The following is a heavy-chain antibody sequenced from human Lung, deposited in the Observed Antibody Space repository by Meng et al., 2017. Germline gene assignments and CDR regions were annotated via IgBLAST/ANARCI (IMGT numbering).Heavy chain of an antibody. D-gene: IGHD2-21*01. V-gene: IGHV4-4*02. J-gene: IGHJ4*02. CDR2: IYHSGST. CDR1: CGSSRSYNW. CDR3: TKNDFYCLGY. Sequence: QGHVEESGPGLLESSGPWSLTRAVSCGSSRSYNWWSWVRQPPGKGLEWIGEIYHSGSTNYNPSLKSRITISVDKPKNQFSLTLSSVTAADTAVYYCTKNDFYCLGYWGQGTLVTVSS.